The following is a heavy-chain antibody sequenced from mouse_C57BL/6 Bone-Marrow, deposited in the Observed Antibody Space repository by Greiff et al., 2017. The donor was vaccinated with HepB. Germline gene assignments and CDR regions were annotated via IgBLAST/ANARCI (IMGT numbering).Heavy chain of an antibody. CDR2: IDPNSGGT. J-gene: IGHJ2*01. V-gene: IGHV1-72*01. D-gene: IGHD1-1*01. CDR3: ARAYGSSYVRDY. Sequence: QVQLQQPGAELVKPGASVKLSCKASGYTFTSYWMPWVKQRPGRGLEWSGRIDPNSGGTKYNEKFKSKATLTVDKPSSTAYMELSSLTSEDSAVYYCARAYGSSYVRDYWGQGTTLTVSS. CDR1: GYTFTSYW.